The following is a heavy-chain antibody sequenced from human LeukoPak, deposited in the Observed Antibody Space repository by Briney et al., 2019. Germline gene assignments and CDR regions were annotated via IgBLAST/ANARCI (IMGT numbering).Heavy chain of an antibody. CDR1: GFTFSSYA. CDR2: ISYDGSNK. D-gene: IGHD3-10*01. J-gene: IGHJ5*02. CDR3: ARSGSGTMVRGGFDP. Sequence: GRSLRLSCAASGFTFSSYAMHWVRQAPGKGLEWVAVISYDGSNKYYADSVKGRFTISRDNSKNTLYLQMNSLRAEDTAVYYCARSGSGTMVRGGFDPWGQGTLVTVSS. V-gene: IGHV3-30*04.